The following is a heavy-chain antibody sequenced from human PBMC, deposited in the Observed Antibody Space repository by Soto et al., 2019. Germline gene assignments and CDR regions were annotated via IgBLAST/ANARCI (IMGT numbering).Heavy chain of an antibody. CDR2: INPDSGGT. CDR3: ARDQMTTVTTNDYYGMDV. Sequence: ASVKVSCKASGYSFTDYYMHWVRQAPGQGLEWMGWINPDSGGTNYAQNFQGRVTMTRDPSISTAYMELTGLRSDDTAVYYCARDQMTTVTTNDYYGMDVWGQGTTVTVS. V-gene: IGHV1-2*02. J-gene: IGHJ6*02. D-gene: IGHD4-17*01. CDR1: GYSFTDYY.